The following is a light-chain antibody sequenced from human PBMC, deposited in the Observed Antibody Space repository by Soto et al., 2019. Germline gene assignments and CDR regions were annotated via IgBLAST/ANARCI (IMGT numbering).Light chain of an antibody. CDR3: SAFTGTTYV. J-gene: IGLJ1*01. Sequence: ALAQPASVAGSPGQANPIPCTGNNSDVGGNKYVSWYQHYPGKAPKLMICDVSNRPSGVSNRFSGSKSGNTASLTISGLQAEDEADYYCSAFTGTTYVFGTGTKVTVL. CDR2: DVS. V-gene: IGLV2-14*03. CDR1: NSDVGGNKY.